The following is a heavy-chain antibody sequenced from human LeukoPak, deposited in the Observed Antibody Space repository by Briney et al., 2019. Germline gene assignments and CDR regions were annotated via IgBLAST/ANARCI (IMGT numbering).Heavy chain of an antibody. CDR3: ARDVEQWLVRVYYFDY. CDR1: GFTLSSYS. V-gene: IGHV3-48*01. CDR2: ISSGSTTI. D-gene: IGHD6-19*01. Sequence: QPGGSLRLSCATSGFTLSSYSMNWVRQAPGKGLEWVSYISSGSTTIYYADSVKGRFTISRDNAKNSLYLQMNSLRAEDTAVYYRARDVEQWLVRVYYFDYWGQGTLVTVSS. J-gene: IGHJ4*02.